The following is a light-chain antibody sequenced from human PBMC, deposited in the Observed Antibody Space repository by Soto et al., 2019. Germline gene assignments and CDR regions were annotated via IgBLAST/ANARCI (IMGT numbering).Light chain of an antibody. Sequence: IQLTQSPSSLSASVGDRVTITCRASQVISSYLAWYQQKPGKAPKLLIYAASTLQSGVPSRFSGSGSGTDSTLTISSLQPEDFATYYCQHLNSYPITFGQGTRLEI. CDR2: AAS. CDR3: QHLNSYPIT. V-gene: IGKV1-9*01. CDR1: QVISSY. J-gene: IGKJ5*01.